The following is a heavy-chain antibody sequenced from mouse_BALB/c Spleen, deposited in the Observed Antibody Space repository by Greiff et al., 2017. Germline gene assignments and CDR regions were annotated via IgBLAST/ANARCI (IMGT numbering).Heavy chain of an antibody. CDR2: IYPGDGDT. CDR1: GYAFSSYW. V-gene: IGHV1-80*01. Sequence: VQLQQSGAELVRPGSSVKISCKASGYAFSSYWMNWVKQRPGQGLEWIGQIYPGDGDTNYNGKFKGKATLTADKSSSTAYMQLSSLTSEDSAVYFCARLLRSYYFDYWGQGTTLTVSS. J-gene: IGHJ2*01. D-gene: IGHD1-1*01. CDR3: ARLLRSYYFDY.